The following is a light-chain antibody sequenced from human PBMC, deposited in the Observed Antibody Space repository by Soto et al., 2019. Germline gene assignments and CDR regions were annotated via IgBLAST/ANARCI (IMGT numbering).Light chain of an antibody. CDR3: AAWDDSLNGYV. CDR1: SSNIGSNT. J-gene: IGLJ1*01. CDR2: TNN. V-gene: IGLV1-44*01. Sequence: VLTQPPSTSGTPGQRVTISCSGSSSNIGSNTVNWYQQVPGTAPKLLIYTNNQRPSGVPDRFSGSKSGTSASLGISGLQSGDEADYYCAAWDDSLNGYVFGTGTKVTVL.